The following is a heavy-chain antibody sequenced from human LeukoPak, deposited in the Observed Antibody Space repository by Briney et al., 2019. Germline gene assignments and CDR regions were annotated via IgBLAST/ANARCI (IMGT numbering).Heavy chain of an antibody. CDR1: GFTVSSNY. J-gene: IGHJ4*02. D-gene: IGHD3-22*01. CDR2: IYSGGST. Sequence: PGGSLRLSCAASGFTVSSNYMSWVRQAPGKGLEWVSVIYSGGSTYYADSVKGRFTISRDNSKNTLYLQMNSLRAEDTAVYYCARAALYYYDSSGYPDYWGQGTLVTVSS. CDR3: ARAALYYYDSSGYPDY. V-gene: IGHV3-53*01.